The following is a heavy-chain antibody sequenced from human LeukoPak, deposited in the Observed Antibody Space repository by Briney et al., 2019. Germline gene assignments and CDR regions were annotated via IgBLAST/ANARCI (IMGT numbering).Heavy chain of an antibody. CDR3: ARVDIRTAFFDY. J-gene: IGHJ4*02. V-gene: IGHV4-4*07. D-gene: IGHD5-12*01. CDR2: IYSSGST. CDR1: GASINSYY. Sequence: PSEILSLTCTVSGASINSYYWSWIRQPAGKGLEWIGRIYSSGSTGYNPSLKSRVTMSLDTSKNQFSLNLSSVTAADTAVYYCARVDIRTAFFDYWGQGTLVTVSS.